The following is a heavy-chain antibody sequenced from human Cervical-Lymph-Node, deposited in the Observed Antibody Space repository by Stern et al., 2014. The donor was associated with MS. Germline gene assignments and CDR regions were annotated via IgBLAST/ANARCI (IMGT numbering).Heavy chain of an antibody. J-gene: IGHJ5*02. CDR1: GYTFTSLG. D-gene: IGHD5-24*01. CDR2: ISAYNGNT. Sequence: QVQLVQSGAEVKKPGASVKVSCKASGYTFTSLGISWVRQATGQGLEWMGWISAYNGNTSYAQKFQGRVTLTIDTSTSTAYMELRSLTSDDTAAYYCASGSLEGFDPWGQGTLVTVSS. CDR3: ASGSLEGFDP. V-gene: IGHV1-18*01.